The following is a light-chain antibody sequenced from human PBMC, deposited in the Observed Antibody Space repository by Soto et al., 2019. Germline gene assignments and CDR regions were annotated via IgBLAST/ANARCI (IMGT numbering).Light chain of an antibody. J-gene: IGLJ1*01. CDR1: SSDVGAYDY. CDR2: YVD. Sequence: QSALTQPDSGSGSPGQSITLSCTGTSSDVGAYDYVSWYLQYPDKAPQLLIYYVDHRPSGVSSRFSGSKSGNTASLTISGLQAEDEGDYYCCSYADGSIYFFGTGTKVTVL. V-gene: IGLV2-14*03. CDR3: CSYADGSIYF.